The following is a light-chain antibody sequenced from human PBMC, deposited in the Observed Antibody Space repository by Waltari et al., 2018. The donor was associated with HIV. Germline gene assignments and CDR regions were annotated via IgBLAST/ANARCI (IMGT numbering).Light chain of an antibody. CDR3: CSYAGIYTYVK. CDR1: SSDVGGYNY. Sequence: QSALTQPRSVSGSPGQSVSISCTGTSSDVGGYNYVYWYQQHPDKAPKLMLYDVSQRPSGVPDRFSGSKSGNTASLTISGLQAEDEADYYCCSYAGIYTYVKFGGGTKLTVL. J-gene: IGLJ2*01. V-gene: IGLV2-11*01. CDR2: DVS.